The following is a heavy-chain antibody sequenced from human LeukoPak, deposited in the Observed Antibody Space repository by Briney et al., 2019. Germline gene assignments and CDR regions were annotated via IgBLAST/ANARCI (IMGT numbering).Heavy chain of an antibody. V-gene: IGHV3-30*04. CDR3: ARDPAKGAATYVDY. D-gene: IGHD2-15*01. CDR1: GFPFSNYA. CDR2: ISFDGGKI. J-gene: IGHJ4*02. Sequence: GGSLRLSCTASGFPFSNYAMNWVRQTPGKGLEWVALISFDGGKIYYADSVKGRFTISRDNSKNTLFLQMNSLTVEDTAVYYCARDPAKGAATYVDYWGQGTLVTVSS.